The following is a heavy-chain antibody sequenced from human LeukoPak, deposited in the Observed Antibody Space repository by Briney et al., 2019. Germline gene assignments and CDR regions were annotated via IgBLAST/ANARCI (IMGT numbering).Heavy chain of an antibody. D-gene: IGHD1-26*01. CDR1: EYSFVDYA. J-gene: IGHJ4*02. Sequence: ASVKVSCKASEYSFVDYAIHWVRQAPGQRLEWMGWINAGDGNTRYSQNLQGRLTVTRDTSASTAYMGLSSLTSEDTAVYYCALGAYDYWGQGTLVTVSS. CDR3: ALGAYDY. CDR2: INAGDGNT. V-gene: IGHV1-3*01.